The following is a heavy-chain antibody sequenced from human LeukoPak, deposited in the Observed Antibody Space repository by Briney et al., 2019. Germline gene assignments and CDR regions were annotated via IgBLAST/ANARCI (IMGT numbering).Heavy chain of an antibody. V-gene: IGHV3-30*18. Sequence: GGSLRLSCAASGFTFSSYGMHWVRQAPGKGLEWVAVTSYDGSNKYYADSVKGRFTISRDNSKNTLYLQMNSLRAEDTAVYYCAKDSDDSSGYYYWYFDYWGQGTLVTVSS. CDR2: TSYDGSNK. CDR1: GFTFSSYG. CDR3: AKDSDDSSGYYYWYFDY. D-gene: IGHD3-22*01. J-gene: IGHJ4*02.